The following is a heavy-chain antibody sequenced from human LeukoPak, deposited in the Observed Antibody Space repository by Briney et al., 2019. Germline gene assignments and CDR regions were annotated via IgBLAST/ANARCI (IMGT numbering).Heavy chain of an antibody. CDR3: ARDPSSRFYYGMDV. CDR1: GFTFSSYG. Sequence: PGRSLRLSCAASGFTFSSYGMHWVRQAPGKGLEWVAVISYDGSNKYYADSVKGRFTISRDNSKNTLYLQMNSLRAEDTAVYYCARDPSSRFYYGMDVWGKGTTVTVSS. CDR2: ISYDGSNK. J-gene: IGHJ6*04. V-gene: IGHV3-30*03.